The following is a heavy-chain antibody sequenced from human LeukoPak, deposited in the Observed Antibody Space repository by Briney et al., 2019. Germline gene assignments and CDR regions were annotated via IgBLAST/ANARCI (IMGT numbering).Heavy chain of an antibody. CDR2: IYYSGST. V-gene: IGHV4-39*01. CDR1: GGSISSSSYY. Sequence: SETLSLTCTVSGGSISSSSYYWGWIRQPPGQGLEWIGSIYYSGSTYYNPSLKSRVTISVDTSKNQFSLKLSSVTAADTAVYYCARLDCSSTSCLVGFDYWGQGTLVTVSS. D-gene: IGHD2-2*01. J-gene: IGHJ4*02. CDR3: ARLDCSSTSCLVGFDY.